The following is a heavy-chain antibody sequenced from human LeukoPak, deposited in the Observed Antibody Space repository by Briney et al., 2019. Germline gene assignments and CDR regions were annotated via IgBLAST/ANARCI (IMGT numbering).Heavy chain of an antibody. D-gene: IGHD6-19*01. CDR2: ISGSGGST. CDR1: GFTFSSYA. V-gene: IGHV3-23*01. J-gene: IGHJ4*02. CDR3: AKGGSGWYVFNFDY. Sequence: GGSLRLSCAASGFTFSSYAMSWVRQAPGKGLEWVSAISGSGGSTYYADSVKGRFTISRDNSKNTLYLQMNSLRAGDTAVYYCAKGGSGWYVFNFDYWGQGTLVTVSS.